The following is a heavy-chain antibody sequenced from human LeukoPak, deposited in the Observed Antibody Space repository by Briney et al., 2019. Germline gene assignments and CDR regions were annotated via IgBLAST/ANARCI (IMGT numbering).Heavy chain of an antibody. V-gene: IGHV3-33*06. Sequence: GGSLRLSCAASGFTFSNYGMFWVRQAPGKGLEWVAVIWYDGSKKYYVDSVKGRFTISREDSKNTLYLQMNSLRAEDTAVYYCAKGGDSRSYWYFDLWGRGTLVTVSS. CDR3: AKGGDSRSYWYFDL. J-gene: IGHJ2*01. CDR1: GFTFSNYG. D-gene: IGHD2-21*02. CDR2: IWYDGSKK.